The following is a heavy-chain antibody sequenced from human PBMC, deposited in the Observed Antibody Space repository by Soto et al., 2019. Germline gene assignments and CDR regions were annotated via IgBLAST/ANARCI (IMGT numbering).Heavy chain of an antibody. V-gene: IGHV3-23*01. D-gene: IGHD3-22*01. CDR2: ISDSGSRR. J-gene: IGHJ6*02. CDR1: GFTFSNYA. Sequence: EVQLLESGGDLVQRGGSLRLSCAASGFTFSNYALYWVRQAPGKGLEWVSAISDSGSRRNYEDSVKGRFTISRDNSKNKLYPQMNSLRAEDTAVYYCAKAQITIIVVADYGMDVWGQGTTVTVSS. CDR3: AKAQITIIVVADYGMDV.